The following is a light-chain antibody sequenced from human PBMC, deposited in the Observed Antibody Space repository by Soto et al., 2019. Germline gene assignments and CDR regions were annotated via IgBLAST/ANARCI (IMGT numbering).Light chain of an antibody. Sequence: EIVLTKSQGTLSLSPGERATLSCRASQSVSNNYLVWYQQKPGQAPRLLIYGASTRATGIPARFSGSGSGTEFTLTISSLQSEDFAVYYCQQYNNWPPWTFGQGTKVDIK. CDR1: QSVSNNY. CDR3: QQYNNWPPWT. CDR2: GAS. J-gene: IGKJ1*01. V-gene: IGKV3-15*01.